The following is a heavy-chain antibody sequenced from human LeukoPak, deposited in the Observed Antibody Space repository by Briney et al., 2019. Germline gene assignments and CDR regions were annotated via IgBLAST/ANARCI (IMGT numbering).Heavy chain of an antibody. D-gene: IGHD3-10*01. J-gene: IGHJ5*02. CDR2: ISSSSSYI. Sequence: PGGSLRLSCAASGFTFSTYNMNWVRQAPGKGLEWVSSISSSSSYIYYADSVKGRFTISRDNAKNSLYLQMNSLRAEDTAVYYCARARFGDWFDPWGQGTLVTVSS. CDR1: GFTFSTYN. V-gene: IGHV3-21*01. CDR3: ARARFGDWFDP.